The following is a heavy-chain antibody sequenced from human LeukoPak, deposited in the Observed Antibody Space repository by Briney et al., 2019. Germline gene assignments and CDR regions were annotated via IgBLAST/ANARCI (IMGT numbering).Heavy chain of an antibody. CDR3: ARDAFPEIPAAKMPMGY. J-gene: IGHJ4*02. D-gene: IGHD2-2*01. V-gene: IGHV3-48*01. Sequence: GGSLRLSCAASGFTFSSYSMNWVRQAPGKGLEWVSYISSSSSTIYYADSVKGRFTISRDNAKNSLYLQMNSLRAEDTAVYYCARDAFPEIPAAKMPMGYWGQGTLVTVSS. CDR2: ISSSSSTI. CDR1: GFTFSSYS.